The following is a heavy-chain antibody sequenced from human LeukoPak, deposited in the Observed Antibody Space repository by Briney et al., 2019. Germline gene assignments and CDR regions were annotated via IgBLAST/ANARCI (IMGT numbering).Heavy chain of an antibody. CDR1: GYTFTSYG. CDR3: ARGQYYYGSGSSRAFDI. V-gene: IGHV1-18*01. CDR2: ISAYNGNT. Sequence: ASVKVSCKASGYTFTSYGISWVRPAPGQGLEWMGWISAYNGNTNYAQKLQGRVTMTTDTSTSTAYMELRSLRSDDTAVYYCARGQYYYGSGSSRAFDIWGQGTMVTVSS. J-gene: IGHJ3*02. D-gene: IGHD3-10*01.